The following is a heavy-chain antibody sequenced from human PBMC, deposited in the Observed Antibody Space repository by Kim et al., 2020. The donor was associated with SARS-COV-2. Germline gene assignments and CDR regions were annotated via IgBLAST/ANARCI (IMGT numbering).Heavy chain of an antibody. CDR1: GFTFSSYW. Sequence: GGSLRLSCAASGFTFSSYWMSWVRQAPGKGLEWVANIKQDGSEKYYVDSVKGRFTISRDNAKNSLYLQMNSLRAEDTAVYYCARETVVVVAATPRYYYYGMDVWGQGTTVTVSS. D-gene: IGHD2-15*01. CDR2: IKQDGSEK. J-gene: IGHJ6*02. CDR3: ARETVVVVAATPRYYYYGMDV. V-gene: IGHV3-7*03.